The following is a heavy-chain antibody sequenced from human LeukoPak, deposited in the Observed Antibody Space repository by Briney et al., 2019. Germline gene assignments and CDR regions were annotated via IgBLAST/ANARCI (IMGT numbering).Heavy chain of an antibody. D-gene: IGHD3-16*01. CDR2: ISNDAVRT. CDR1: GFTFSSYA. CDR3: GRGLLGGGLDY. Sequence: PGGSLRLSCAASGFTFSSYAMHWVRQAPGKGLEYVSAISNDAVRTYYATSVKGRFTISRDNSKNTLFLQMGSLRAEDMVVYYCGRGLLGGGLDYWGQGTLVTVPS. V-gene: IGHV3-64*01. J-gene: IGHJ4*02.